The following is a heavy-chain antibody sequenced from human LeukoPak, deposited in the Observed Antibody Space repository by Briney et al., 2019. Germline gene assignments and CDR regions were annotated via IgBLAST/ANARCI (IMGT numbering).Heavy chain of an antibody. CDR3: ARVVGDGGNFRRRNWFDP. Sequence: ETLSLTCTVSGGSISSGSYYWSWIRQPPGKGLEWIGYIYYSGSTNYNPSLKSRVTISVDTSKNQFSLKLSSVTAADTAVYYCARVVGDGGNFRRRNWFDPWGQGTLVTVSS. CDR2: IYYSGST. CDR1: GGSISSGSYY. V-gene: IGHV4-61*01. J-gene: IGHJ5*02. D-gene: IGHD4-23*01.